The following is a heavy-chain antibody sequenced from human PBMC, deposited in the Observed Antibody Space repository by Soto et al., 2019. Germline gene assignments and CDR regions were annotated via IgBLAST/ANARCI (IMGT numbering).Heavy chain of an antibody. Sequence: TSETLSLTCAVYGGSFSGYYWSWIRQPPGKGLEWIGEINHSGSTNYNPSLKSRVTISVDTSKNQFSLKLSSVTAADTAVYYCARGYTYSKTQSIDYWGQGTLVTVSS. CDR2: INHSGST. CDR1: GGSFSGYY. D-gene: IGHD1-20*01. V-gene: IGHV4-34*01. CDR3: ARGYTYSKTQSIDY. J-gene: IGHJ4*02.